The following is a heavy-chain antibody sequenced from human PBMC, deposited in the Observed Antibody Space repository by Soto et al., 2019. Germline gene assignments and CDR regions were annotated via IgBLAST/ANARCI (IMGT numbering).Heavy chain of an antibody. CDR2: VSTRGGT. CDR1: GGSISTDY. V-gene: IGHV4-4*07. D-gene: IGHD3-3*01. CDR3: VRNFGSWSDF. Sequence: SETLSLTCTFSGGSISTDYWSWIRQPAGKGLEWIGRVSTRGGTNYKPSLKSRVTMSLDASTNQFSLNIISMTAADTAVYYCVRNFGSWSDFWGHGTLVTVSS. J-gene: IGHJ4*01.